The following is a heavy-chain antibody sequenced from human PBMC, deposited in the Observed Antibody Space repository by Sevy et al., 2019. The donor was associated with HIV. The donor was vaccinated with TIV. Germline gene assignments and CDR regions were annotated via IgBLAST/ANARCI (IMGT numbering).Heavy chain of an antibody. Sequence: GESLKISCAGSGFTFSNYAMHWVRQAPGKGLECVAGLWSHGRREYYADFANGRFTISRDNSKHTVYLHMVSLRTDDTAVYYCAPEDDAFDVWGQGTMVTVSS. CDR3: APEDDAFDV. J-gene: IGHJ3*01. V-gene: IGHV3-33*03. CDR1: GFTFSNYA. CDR2: LWSHGRRE.